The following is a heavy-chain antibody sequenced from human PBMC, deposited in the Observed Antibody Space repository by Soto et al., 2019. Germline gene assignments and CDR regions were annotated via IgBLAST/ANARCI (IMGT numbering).Heavy chain of an antibody. V-gene: IGHV4-34*01. Sequence: VQLQQWGAGLLKPSETLSLTCDVYGGSFRGYYWSWIRQPPGKGLEWIGEINHSGSTNYNPSLKSRVTISVDTAKNQFSRKLSSVTAADTAVYYCARVVTYYDFWSTLGGKWFDPWGQGTLVTVSS. CDR1: GGSFRGYY. J-gene: IGHJ5*02. D-gene: IGHD3-3*01. CDR3: ARVVTYYDFWSTLGGKWFDP. CDR2: INHSGST.